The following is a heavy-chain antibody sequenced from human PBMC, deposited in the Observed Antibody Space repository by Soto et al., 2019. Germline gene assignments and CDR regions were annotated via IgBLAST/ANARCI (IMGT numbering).Heavy chain of an antibody. D-gene: IGHD1-26*01. CDR1: GFSFSDDW. J-gene: IGHJ4*02. V-gene: IGHV3-74*01. Sequence: XESLRLSCEASGFSFSDDWMPWVRQAPGKGLVWVSSVSSVGDSTDYADSVKGRFTISRDNAKNTLYLQMNSLGAEDTAVYYCVRGKYSGSYFFDYWGQGTLVTVSS. CDR2: VSSVGDST. CDR3: VRGKYSGSYFFDY.